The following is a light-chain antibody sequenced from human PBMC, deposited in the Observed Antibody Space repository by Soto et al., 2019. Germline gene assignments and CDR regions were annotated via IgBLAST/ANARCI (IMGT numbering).Light chain of an antibody. CDR2: EGS. Sequence: QSALTQPASVSGSPGQSITISCTGTSSDVGNYNLVSWYQHHPGEAPKLLIYEGSKRPSGVSNRFSGSKFGNTASLTISGLQAEDEVDYYCCSYAGDSTWVFGGGTKLTVL. V-gene: IGLV2-23*01. CDR1: SSDVGNYNL. J-gene: IGLJ3*02. CDR3: CSYAGDSTWV.